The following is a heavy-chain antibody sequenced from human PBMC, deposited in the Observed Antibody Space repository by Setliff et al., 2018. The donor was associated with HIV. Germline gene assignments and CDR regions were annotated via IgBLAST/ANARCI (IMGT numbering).Heavy chain of an antibody. CDR2: IYYSGST. V-gene: IGHV4-39*01. D-gene: IGHD3-22*01. J-gene: IGHJ3*02. CDR3: ASRYHYYDSSGYYRQGAFDI. CDR1: GGSISSSSYY. Sequence: PSEPLSLTCTVSGGSISSSSYYWGWIRQPPGKGLEWIGSIYYSGSTYYNPSLKSRVTISVDTSKNQFSLKLSSVTAADTAVYYCASRYHYYDSSGYYRQGAFDIWGQGTMVTVSS.